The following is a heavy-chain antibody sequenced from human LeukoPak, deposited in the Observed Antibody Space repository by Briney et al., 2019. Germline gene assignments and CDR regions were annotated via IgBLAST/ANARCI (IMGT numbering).Heavy chain of an antibody. Sequence: SETLSLTCNVSGYSISSGYYWGWIRQPPGKGLEWIGSIYHSGGTYYNPSLKSRVTISVDTSKNQFSLKLSSVTAADTAVYYCARDRIYGSGSDHFDYWGQGTLVTVSS. CDR2: IYHSGGT. V-gene: IGHV4-38-2*02. D-gene: IGHD3-10*01. CDR3: ARDRIYGSGSDHFDY. CDR1: GYSISSGYY. J-gene: IGHJ4*02.